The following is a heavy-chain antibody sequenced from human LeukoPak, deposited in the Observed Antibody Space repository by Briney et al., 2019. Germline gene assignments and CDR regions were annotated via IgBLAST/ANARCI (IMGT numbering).Heavy chain of an antibody. CDR3: ARVTSSGWSSYFDY. D-gene: IGHD6-19*01. Sequence: RPGGSLRLSCAASGFTFDDYGMSWVRQAPGKGLEWVSGINWNGGSTGHADSVKGRFTISRDNAKNSLYLQMNSLRAEDTALYYCARVTSSGWSSYFDYWGQGTLVTVSS. CDR1: GFTFDDYG. V-gene: IGHV3-20*04. J-gene: IGHJ4*02. CDR2: INWNGGST.